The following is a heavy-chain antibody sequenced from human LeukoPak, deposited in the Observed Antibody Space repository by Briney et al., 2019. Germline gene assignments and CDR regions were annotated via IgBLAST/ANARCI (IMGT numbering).Heavy chain of an antibody. CDR2: ISYDGSNK. CDR1: GFTFSSYG. D-gene: IGHD5-18*01. J-gene: IGHJ4*02. V-gene: IGHV3-30*18. Sequence: GGSLRLSCAASGFTFSSYGMHWVRQAPGKGLEWVAVISYDGSNKYYADSVKGRFTISRDNSKNTLCLQMNSLRAEDTAVYYCAKDRGYGYSYGDYWGQGTLVTVSS. CDR3: AKDRGYGYSYGDY.